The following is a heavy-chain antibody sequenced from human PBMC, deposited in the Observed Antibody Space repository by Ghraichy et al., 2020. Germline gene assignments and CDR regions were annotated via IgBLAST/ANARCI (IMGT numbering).Heavy chain of an antibody. J-gene: IGHJ4*02. V-gene: IGHV3-21*01. Sequence: GSLRLSCAASGFTFSTYSMTWVRQAPGKGLEWVSSISSTGGSTYHADSLKGRFASSRDNAKNSLYLQMNSLGAEDTAVYFCAREYCTSTPCYVYLVHWGKGTLVTVSS. D-gene: IGHD2-2*01. CDR3: AREYCTSTPCYVYLVH. CDR1: GFTFSTYS. CDR2: ISSTGGST.